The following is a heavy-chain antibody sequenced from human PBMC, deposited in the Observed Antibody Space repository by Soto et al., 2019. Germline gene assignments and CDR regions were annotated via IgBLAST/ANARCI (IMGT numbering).Heavy chain of an antibody. D-gene: IGHD2-2*01. CDR1: GFTVSSNY. CDR2: IYSGGST. V-gene: IGHV3-53*01. Sequence: GGSLRLSCAASGFTVSSNYMSWVRQAPGKGLEWVSVIYSGGSTYYADSVKGRFTISRDNSKNTLYLQMNSLRAEDTAVYYCARYLGYCSSTSCPFDYWGQGTLVTVSS. J-gene: IGHJ4*02. CDR3: ARYLGYCSSTSCPFDY.